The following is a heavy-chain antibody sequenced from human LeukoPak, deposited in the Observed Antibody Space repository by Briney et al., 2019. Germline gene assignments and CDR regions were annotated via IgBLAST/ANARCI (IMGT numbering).Heavy chain of an antibody. J-gene: IGHJ4*02. V-gene: IGHV3-33*06. CDR3: AKDRETYEYTFDY. Sequence: GKSLRLSCAASGFSFSTYGIHWVRQTPGKGLEWVAVMWYDGSKDYYADSVKGRFTISRDTSKNTLYLQMNNLRAEDTAVYYCAKDRETYEYTFDYWGQGTLVTVSS. D-gene: IGHD6-6*01. CDR1: GFSFSTYG. CDR2: MWYDGSKD.